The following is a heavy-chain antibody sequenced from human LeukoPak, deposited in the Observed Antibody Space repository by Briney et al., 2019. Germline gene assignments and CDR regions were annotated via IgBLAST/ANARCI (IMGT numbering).Heavy chain of an antibody. CDR1: GGSISSYY. V-gene: IGHV4-59*01. CDR3: AGGLGYCSGGSCAYFDY. D-gene: IGHD2-15*01. J-gene: IGHJ4*02. Sequence: SETLSLTCTVSGGSISSYYWSWIRQPPGKGLEWIGYTYYSGSTNYNPSLKSRVTISVDTSKNQFSLKLSSVTAADTAVYHCAGGLGYCSGGSCAYFDYWGQGTLVTVSS. CDR2: TYYSGST.